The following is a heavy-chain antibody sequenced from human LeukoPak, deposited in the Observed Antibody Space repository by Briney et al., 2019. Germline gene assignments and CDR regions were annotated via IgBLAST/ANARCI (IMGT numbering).Heavy chain of an antibody. V-gene: IGHV3-21*01. Sequence: GGSLRLXCAASGFTYSSYSMNWVRRAPGKGLESVSSISSSSSYIYYADSVKGRFTISRDNAKNSLYLQMNSLRAEDTAVYYCARGSIAARPIDYWGQGTLVTVSS. CDR1: GFTYSSYS. CDR2: ISSSSSYI. D-gene: IGHD6-6*01. CDR3: ARGSIAARPIDY. J-gene: IGHJ4*02.